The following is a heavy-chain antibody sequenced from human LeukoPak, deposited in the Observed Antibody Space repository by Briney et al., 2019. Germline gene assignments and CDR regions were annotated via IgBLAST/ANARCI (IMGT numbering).Heavy chain of an antibody. Sequence: GETLRLSCAASGFTFSSHGMNWVRQAPGKGLEWVSGISGSGGNTYYADSVKGRFTISRDNSKNTLYLQMNSLRADDTAVYYCASGKPPVRVRGVPYFLDYWGQGTLVTVSS. CDR2: ISGSGGNT. V-gene: IGHV3-23*01. D-gene: IGHD3-10*01. CDR3: ASGKPPVRVRGVPYFLDY. J-gene: IGHJ4*02. CDR1: GFTFSSHG.